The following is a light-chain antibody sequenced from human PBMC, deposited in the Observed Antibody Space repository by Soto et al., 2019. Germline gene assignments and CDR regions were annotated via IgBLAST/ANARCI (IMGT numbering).Light chain of an antibody. J-gene: IGKJ4*01. CDR3: MQALQTPLS. Sequence: DIVMTQSPLSLPVTPGEPASISCRSSQSLLHSNGYNYLDWYLQKPGQSPQLLIYLGSNRSSGVPDRFSGSGSGTDFTLKINRVEAEDVRVYYCMQALQTPLSFGGGTKVEIK. V-gene: IGKV2-28*01. CDR2: LGS. CDR1: QSLLHSNGYNY.